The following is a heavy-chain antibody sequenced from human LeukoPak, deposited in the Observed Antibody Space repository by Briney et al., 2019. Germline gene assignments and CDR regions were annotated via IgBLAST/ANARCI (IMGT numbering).Heavy chain of an antibody. J-gene: IGHJ4*02. V-gene: IGHV3-30*18. CDR1: GFTFSSYG. Sequence: PGRSLRLSCAASGFTFSSYGVHGVRQAPGKGLEWGAVISYDGSNRYYADSVKGRFTISRDNSKNTLYLQMNSLRAEDTAVYYCAKEISKELLLGGSDYWGQGTLVTVSS. CDR3: AKEISKELLLGGSDY. D-gene: IGHD3-10*01. CDR2: ISYDGSNR.